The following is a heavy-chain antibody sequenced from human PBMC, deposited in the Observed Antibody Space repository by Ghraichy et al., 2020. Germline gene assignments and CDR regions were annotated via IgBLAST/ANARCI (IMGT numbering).Heavy chain of an antibody. V-gene: IGHV4-61*01. CDR3: AREERRGPAATLGLDY. J-gene: IGHJ4*02. CDR1: GGSVSSGSYY. Sequence: SCTVSGGSVSSGSYYWSWIRQPPGKGLEWIGYIYYSGSTNYNPSLKSRVTISVDTSKNQFSLKLSSVTAADTAVYYCAREERRGPAATLGLDYWGQGTLVTVSS. CDR2: IYYSGST. D-gene: IGHD2-2*01.